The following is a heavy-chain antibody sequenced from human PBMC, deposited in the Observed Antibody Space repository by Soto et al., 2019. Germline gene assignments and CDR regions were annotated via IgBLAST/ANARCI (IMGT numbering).Heavy chain of an antibody. V-gene: IGHV4-30-2*01. CDR1: GGSISSGGYS. D-gene: IGHD2-21*01. CDR3: ARGNVVPLDY. J-gene: IGHJ4*02. Sequence: SETLSLTCAVSGGSISSGGYSWSGIRQPPGKGMEWIGYIYHSGSTYYNPSLKSRVTISVDRSKNQFSPKLSSVTAADTAVYYCARGNVVPLDYWGQGTLVTVSS. CDR2: IYHSGST.